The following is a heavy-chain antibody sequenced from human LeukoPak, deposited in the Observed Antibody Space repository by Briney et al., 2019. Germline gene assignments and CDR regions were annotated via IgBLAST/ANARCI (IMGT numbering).Heavy chain of an antibody. Sequence: GGSLRLSCAASGFTFSNAWMSWVRQAPGKGLEWVGRIKSKTDGGTTDYAAPVKGRFTISRDDSKNTLYLQMNSLKTEDTAVYYCTTDAGYSGFFDYWGQGSLVTVSS. V-gene: IGHV3-15*01. CDR1: GFTFSNAW. CDR3: TTDAGYSGFFDY. CDR2: IKSKTDGGTT. D-gene: IGHD5-12*01. J-gene: IGHJ4*02.